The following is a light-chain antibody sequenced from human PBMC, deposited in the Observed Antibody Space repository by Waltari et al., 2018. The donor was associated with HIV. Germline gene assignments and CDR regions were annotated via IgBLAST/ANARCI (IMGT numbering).Light chain of an antibody. J-gene: IGLJ2*01. Sequence: YVLTQPPSVSVAPGQTARITGGRDNIAGRKVHWYQRRPGQAPALVVFDDSARPSGIPERFSGSMSGNTATLIISRVEDGDEADYYCQVWDESNEQVVFGGGTRLTVL. V-gene: IGLV3-21*02. CDR2: DDS. CDR1: NIAGRK. CDR3: QVWDESNEQVV.